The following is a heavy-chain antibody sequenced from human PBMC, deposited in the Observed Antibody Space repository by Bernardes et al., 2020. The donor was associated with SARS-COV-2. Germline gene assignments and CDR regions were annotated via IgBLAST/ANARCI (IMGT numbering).Heavy chain of an antibody. D-gene: IGHD6-19*01. V-gene: IGHV4-31*03. CDR1: VGSISSGGYY. CDR3: ARDTPGVGGWYSGAFDY. J-gene: IGHJ4*02. CDR2: IYYSGST. Sequence: SETLSLTCTVSVGSISSGGYYWSWIRQHPGKGLEWIGYIYYSGSTYYNPSLKSRVTISVDTSKNQFSLKLSSVTAADTAVYYCARDTPGVGGWYSGAFDYWGQGTLVTVSS.